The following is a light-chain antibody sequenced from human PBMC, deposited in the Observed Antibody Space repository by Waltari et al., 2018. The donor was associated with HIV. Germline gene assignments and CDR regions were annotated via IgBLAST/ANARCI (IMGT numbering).Light chain of an antibody. CDR2: DDS. J-gene: IGLJ1*01. V-gene: IGLV3-21*02. CDR3: QVWDIYSWEV. CDR1: NIGHKR. Sequence: SSELPPPPSVSVGAGQTARVTSGGTNIGHKRAHWYRQRPGQPPVLVIHDDSDRPSGIPERFSGSNSGNTATLTISRVEACDEADYYCQVWDIYSWEVFGTGTKVTVL.